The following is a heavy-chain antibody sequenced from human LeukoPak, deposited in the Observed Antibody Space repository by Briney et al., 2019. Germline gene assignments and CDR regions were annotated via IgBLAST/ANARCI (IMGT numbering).Heavy chain of an antibody. CDR1: GGSISSGGYY. CDR3: ARVIGYCSSTSCPYYYGSGTYTTFGFDY. CDR2: IYYSGST. D-gene: IGHD2-2*03. V-gene: IGHV4-31*03. J-gene: IGHJ4*02. Sequence: SQTLSLTCTVSGGSISSGGYYWSWIRQHPGKGLEWIGYIYYSGSTYYNPSLKSRVTISVDTSKNQSSLKLSSVTAADTAVYYCARVIGYCSSTSCPYYYGSGTYTTFGFDYWGQGTLVTVSS.